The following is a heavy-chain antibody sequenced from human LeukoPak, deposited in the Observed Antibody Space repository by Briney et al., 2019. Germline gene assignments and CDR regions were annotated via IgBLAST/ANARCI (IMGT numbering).Heavy chain of an antibody. CDR3: VTETTEGAKDY. J-gene: IGHJ4*02. Sequence: PGGSLRLSCAASGFTVSSNYMSWVRQAPGKGLAWVSYISSSSHYTNYEASVRGRFIISRDNSRDSLYLQMNSLRVEDTAIYYCVTETTEGAKDYWGQGTLVTVSS. CDR1: GFTVSSNY. CDR2: ISSSSHYT. D-gene: IGHD1-14*01. V-gene: IGHV3-11*05.